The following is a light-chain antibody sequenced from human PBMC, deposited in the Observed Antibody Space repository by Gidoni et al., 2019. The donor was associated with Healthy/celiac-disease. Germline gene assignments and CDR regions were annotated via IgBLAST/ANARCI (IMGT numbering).Light chain of an antibody. Sequence: DIQMTQSPSSLSASVGDRVTITCQASQDISNYLNWYQQKPGKAPKLLNYDASNLETGVPSRFSGSGSGTDFALTISSLQPEDIATYYCQHFDNLPITFXQXTRLVIK. CDR2: DAS. J-gene: IGKJ5*01. CDR1: QDISNY. CDR3: QHFDNLPIT. V-gene: IGKV1-33*01.